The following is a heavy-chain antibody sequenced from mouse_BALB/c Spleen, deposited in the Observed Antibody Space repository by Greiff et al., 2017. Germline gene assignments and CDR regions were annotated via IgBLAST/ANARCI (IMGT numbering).Heavy chain of an antibody. V-gene: IGHV5-12-2*01. J-gene: IGHJ3*01. Sequence: EVKVEESGGGLVQPGGSLKLSCAASGFTFSSYTMSWVRQTPEKRLEWVAYISNGGGSTYYPDTVKGRFTISRDNAKNTLYLQMSSLKSEDTAMYYCARQYGYDGWFAYWGQGTLVTVSA. CDR2: ISNGGGST. D-gene: IGHD2-2*01. CDR3: ARQYGYDGWFAY. CDR1: GFTFSSYT.